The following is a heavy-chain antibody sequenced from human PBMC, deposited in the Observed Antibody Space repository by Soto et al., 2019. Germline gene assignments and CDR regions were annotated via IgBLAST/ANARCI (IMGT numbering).Heavy chain of an antibody. J-gene: IGHJ6*02. D-gene: IGHD3-3*01. V-gene: IGHV1-18*01. CDR2: ISAYNGNT. CDR1: GYTFTSYG. Sequence: QVQLVQSGAEVKKPGASVKVSCKASGYTFTSYGISWVRQAPGQGLEWMGWISAYNGNTNYAQKLQGRVTMTTDTSTSTAYMELRSLRSDDTAVYYCARDLRFLEWLPRSSYYYCGMDVWGQGTTVTVSS. CDR3: ARDLRFLEWLPRSSYYYCGMDV.